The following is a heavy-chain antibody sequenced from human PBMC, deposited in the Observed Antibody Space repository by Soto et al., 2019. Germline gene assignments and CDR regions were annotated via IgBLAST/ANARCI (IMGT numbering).Heavy chain of an antibody. CDR3: VHSRCGGDCLRSYSSHYYYGMDV. D-gene: IGHD2-21*02. Sequence: SSPTLVNPPQTLTLPCTFSGFSLTTGGLHVGWIRQPPGKALEWLALLYWDGDKRYSPSLQSRLSITKDTSNNQVVLTMTHMDPVDTATYHCVHSRCGGDCLRSYSSHYYYGMDVWGQGNTVTVS. CDR2: LYWDGDK. V-gene: IGHV2-5*02. J-gene: IGHJ6*02. CDR1: GFSLTTGGLH.